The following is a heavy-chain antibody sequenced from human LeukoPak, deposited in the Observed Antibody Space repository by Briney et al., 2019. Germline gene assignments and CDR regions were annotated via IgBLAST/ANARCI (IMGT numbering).Heavy chain of an antibody. J-gene: IGHJ6*03. D-gene: IGHD2-15*01. V-gene: IGHV4-34*01. Sequence: SETLSLTCAVYGGSFSGYYWSWIRQPPGKGLEWIGEINHSGSTNYNPSLKSRVTISVDTSKNQFSLKLSSVTAADTAVYYCASLGYCSGGSCYPYYYYYYYMDVWDKGTTVTVSS. CDR1: GGSFSGYY. CDR3: ASLGYCSGGSCYPYYYYYYYMDV. CDR2: INHSGST.